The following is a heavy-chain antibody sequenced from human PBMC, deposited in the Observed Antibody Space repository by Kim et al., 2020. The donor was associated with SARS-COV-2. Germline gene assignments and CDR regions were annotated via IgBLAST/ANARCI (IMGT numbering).Heavy chain of an antibody. J-gene: IGHJ4*02. CDR1: GDSVTNNNYY. CDR3: SSLRKPGDFDF. CDR2: VYYTGDT. V-gene: IGHV4-39*01. Sequence: SETLSLTCSVSGDSVTNNNYYWSWIRQPPGKGLQWIANVYYTGDTYYSPSLRRRVIISINTSKNQFSLTLTFVTAADTAPYFCSSLRKPGDFDFWGQGT.